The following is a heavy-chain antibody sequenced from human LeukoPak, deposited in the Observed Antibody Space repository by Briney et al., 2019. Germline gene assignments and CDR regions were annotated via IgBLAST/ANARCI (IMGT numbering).Heavy chain of an antibody. CDR3: ARADCYGSGSYYGMDV. CDR1: GFTVSSNY. Sequence: QTGGSLRLSCAASGFTVSSNYMSWVRQAPGKGQEWVSVIYSGGSTYYADSVKGRFTISRDNSKNTLYLQMNSLRAEDTAVYYCARADCYGSGSYYGMDVWGQGTTVTVSS. J-gene: IGHJ6*02. V-gene: IGHV3-66*01. D-gene: IGHD3-10*01. CDR2: IYSGGST.